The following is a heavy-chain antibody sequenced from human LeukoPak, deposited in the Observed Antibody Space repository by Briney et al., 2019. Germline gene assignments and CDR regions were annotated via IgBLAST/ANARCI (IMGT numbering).Heavy chain of an antibody. V-gene: IGHV5-51*01. CDR2: IYPGDSDT. J-gene: IGHJ6*02. Sequence: LGESLKISCKGSGYSFTSYWIGWVRQMPGKGLEWMGIIYPGDSDTRYSPSFQGQVTISADKSISTAYLQWSSLKASDTAMYYCARQDDSYYYGMDVWGQGTTVTVSS. D-gene: IGHD3-3*01. CDR3: ARQDDSYYYGMDV. CDR1: GYSFTSYW.